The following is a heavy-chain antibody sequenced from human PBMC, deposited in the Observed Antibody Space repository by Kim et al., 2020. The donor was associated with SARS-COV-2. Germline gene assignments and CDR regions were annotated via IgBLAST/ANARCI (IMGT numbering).Heavy chain of an antibody. V-gene: IGHV3-21*01. CDR3: ARDELRYFDWSLGWFDP. D-gene: IGHD3-9*01. CDR1: GFTFSSYS. CDR2: ISSSSSYI. J-gene: IGHJ5*02. Sequence: GGSLRLSCAASGFTFSSYSMNWVRQAPGKGLEWVSSISSSSSYIYYADSVKGRFTISRDNAKNSLYLQMNSLRAEDTAVYYCARDELRYFDWSLGWFDPWGQGTLVTVSS.